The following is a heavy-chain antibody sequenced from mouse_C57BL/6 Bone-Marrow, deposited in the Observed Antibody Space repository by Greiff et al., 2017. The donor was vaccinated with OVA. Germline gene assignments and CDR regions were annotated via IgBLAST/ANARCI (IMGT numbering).Heavy chain of an antibody. J-gene: IGHJ2*01. V-gene: IGHV1-54*01. CDR1: GYAFTNYL. Sequence: QVQLKQSGAELVRPGTSVKVSCKASGYAFTNYLIGWVKQRPGQGLEWIGVINPGSGGTNYNEKFKGKATLTADKSSSTDYMQSSNLTTEDSAVYSSASRNYYGSSSYYFDYWGQGTTLTVSS. CDR2: INPGSGGT. CDR3: ASRNYYGSSSYYFDY. D-gene: IGHD1-1*01.